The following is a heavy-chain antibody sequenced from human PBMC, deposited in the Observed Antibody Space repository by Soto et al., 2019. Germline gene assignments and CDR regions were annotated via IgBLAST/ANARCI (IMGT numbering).Heavy chain of an antibody. CDR2: ISSSSSTI. Sequence: EVQLVESGGGLVQPGGSLRLSCAASGFTFSSYSMNWVRQAPGKGLEWVSYISSSSSTIYYADSVKGRFTISRDNAKNSLDLRMNRLRDGDTAVYYFTREGSNLDWFDPWGQGTLVTVSS. V-gene: IGHV3-48*02. CDR1: GFTFSSYS. J-gene: IGHJ5*02. CDR3: TREGSNLDWFDP. D-gene: IGHD3-10*01.